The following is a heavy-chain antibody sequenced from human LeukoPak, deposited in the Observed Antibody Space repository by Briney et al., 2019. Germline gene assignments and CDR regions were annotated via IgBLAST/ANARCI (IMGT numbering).Heavy chain of an antibody. CDR2: INPVFGGA. J-gene: IGHJ4*02. D-gene: IGHD3-16*02. CDR1: GGIFSSYA. CDR3: AKGSRLREGGSYRF. V-gene: IGHV1-69*04. Sequence: SVKVSRKASGGIFSSYAINWVRQPPGQGIEWMGRINPVFGGANYAQKFQGRVTITANKSTRTAYMELISLTSEATALYYCAKGSRLREGGSYRFWGQGTLVTVSS.